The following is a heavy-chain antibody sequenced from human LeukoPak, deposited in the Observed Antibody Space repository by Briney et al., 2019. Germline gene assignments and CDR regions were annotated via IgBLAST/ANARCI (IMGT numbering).Heavy chain of an antibody. J-gene: IGHJ4*02. Sequence: GGSLRLSCAASGFTFSSYWMSWVRQAPGTGLEWVANIKQDGSEKYYADSVKGRFSISRDNSKNTLDLQMNSLRAEDTAVYYCARGSGYNYGNFDYWGQGTLVTVSS. CDR2: IKQDGSEK. V-gene: IGHV3-7*01. D-gene: IGHD5-18*01. CDR3: ARGSGYNYGNFDY. CDR1: GFTFSSYW.